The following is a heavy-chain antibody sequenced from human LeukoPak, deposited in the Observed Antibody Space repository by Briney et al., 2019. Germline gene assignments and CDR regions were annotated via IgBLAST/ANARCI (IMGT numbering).Heavy chain of an antibody. Sequence: ASVKVSCKASGYTFTSYDINWVRQAAGQGLEWMGWMNPNSGNKVYAQKFQGRVTMTRNTSISTAYMEVSNLRSEDTAVYYCARRAAVVEYWGQGTLVTVSS. CDR2: MNPNSGNK. J-gene: IGHJ4*02. CDR1: GYTFTSYD. V-gene: IGHV1-8*01. D-gene: IGHD6-13*01. CDR3: ARRAAVVEY.